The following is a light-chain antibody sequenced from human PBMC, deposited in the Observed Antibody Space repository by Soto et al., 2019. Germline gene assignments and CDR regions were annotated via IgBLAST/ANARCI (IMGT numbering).Light chain of an antibody. CDR3: HQYGDSQYT. CDR2: GAS. Sequence: EIILTQSPASLSVSPGERATLSCRASQSVNNNLAWYQQKPGQAPRLLIYGASTRAAGIPDRFSGGGSGTDFTLTISRLEPEDFAVYYCHQYGDSQYTFGPGTKLQI. CDR1: QSVNNN. J-gene: IGKJ2*01. V-gene: IGKV3-20*01.